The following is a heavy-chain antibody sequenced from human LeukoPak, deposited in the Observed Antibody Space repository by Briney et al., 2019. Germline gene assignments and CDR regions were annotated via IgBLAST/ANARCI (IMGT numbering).Heavy chain of an antibody. CDR3: AREEEGYGSGSYSNTFGFDY. D-gene: IGHD3-10*01. CDR1: GDSIRTYY. CDR2: IYTSGST. V-gene: IGHV4-4*07. Sequence: SETLSLTCSVSGDSIRTYYWSWIRQPAGKGLEWIGRIYTSGSTNYNPSLKSRVTISVDTSKNQFSLKLSSVTAADTAVYYCAREEEGYGSGSYSNTFGFDYWGQGTLVTVSS. J-gene: IGHJ4*02.